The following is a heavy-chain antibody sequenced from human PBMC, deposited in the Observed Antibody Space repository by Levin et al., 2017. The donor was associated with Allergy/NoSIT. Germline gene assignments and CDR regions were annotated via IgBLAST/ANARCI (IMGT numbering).Heavy chain of an antibody. V-gene: IGHV3-30*18. D-gene: IGHD2-2*02. CDR3: AKGGHECSTTACYID. Sequence: RPGGSLRLSCAASGFTFSSFGMHWVRQAPGKGLEWVAVISVDGTTYYADSVKGRFTISRDNSKNTLYLQMNSLRPEDTAVYYCAKGGHECSTTACYIDWGQGTLVTVSS. J-gene: IGHJ4*02. CDR2: ISVDGTT. CDR1: GFTFSSFG.